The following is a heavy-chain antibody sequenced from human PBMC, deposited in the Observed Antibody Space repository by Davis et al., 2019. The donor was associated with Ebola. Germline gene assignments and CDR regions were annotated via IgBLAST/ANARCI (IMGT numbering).Heavy chain of an antibody. CDR3: ARERGDDYYDSSGYYYY. J-gene: IGHJ4*02. CDR1: GFTFSSYA. CDR2: ISYDGSNT. Sequence: GESLKISCAASGFTFSSYAMHWVRQAPGKGLEWVAVISYDGSNTYYAASVKGRFTISIDNSKNTLCLQMNSLRAEDTAVYYCARERGDDYYDSSGYYYYWGQGTLVTVSS. D-gene: IGHD3-22*01. V-gene: IGHV3-30-3*01.